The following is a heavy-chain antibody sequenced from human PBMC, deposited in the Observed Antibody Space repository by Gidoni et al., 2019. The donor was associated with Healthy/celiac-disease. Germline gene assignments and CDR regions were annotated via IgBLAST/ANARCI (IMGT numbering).Heavy chain of an antibody. CDR2: ISWNSGSI. CDR3: AKESRQLTFDY. J-gene: IGHJ4*02. V-gene: IGHV3-9*01. Sequence: EVQLVESGGGLVQPGRSLRLSCAASGFPFDDYAMHWVRQAPGKGLEWVSGISWNSGSIGYADSVKGRFTISRDNAKNSLYLQMNSLRAEDTALYYCAKESRQLTFDYWGQGTLVTVSS. CDR1: GFPFDDYA. D-gene: IGHD6-13*01.